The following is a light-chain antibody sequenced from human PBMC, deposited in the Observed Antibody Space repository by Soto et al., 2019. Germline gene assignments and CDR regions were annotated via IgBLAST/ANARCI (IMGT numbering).Light chain of an antibody. V-gene: IGKV3-15*01. Sequence: EIVMTQSPGTLSVSPGERATLSCRASQSVSSNLAWYQQKPGQAPRLLIYGASTRATCIPARFSGSGSETEFTLTISSLQSEDFAVYYCQQFYNWPRTFGQGTKVEIK. J-gene: IGKJ1*01. CDR3: QQFYNWPRT. CDR2: GAS. CDR1: QSVSSN.